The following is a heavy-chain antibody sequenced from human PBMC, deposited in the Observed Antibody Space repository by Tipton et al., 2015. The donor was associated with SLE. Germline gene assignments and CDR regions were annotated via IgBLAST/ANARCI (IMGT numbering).Heavy chain of an antibody. J-gene: IGHJ4*02. CDR2: ISGSGGST. Sequence: SLRLSCAASGFTFSSYAMGWVRQAPGKGLEWVSAISGSGGSTYYADSVKGRFTISRDNSKNTLYLQMNSLRAEDTAVYYCAKGAGVLVVDASSYFDYGGQGTLVPVSS. CDR1: GFTFSSYA. V-gene: IGHV3-23*01. CDR3: AKGAGVLVVDASSYFDY. D-gene: IGHD2-8*02.